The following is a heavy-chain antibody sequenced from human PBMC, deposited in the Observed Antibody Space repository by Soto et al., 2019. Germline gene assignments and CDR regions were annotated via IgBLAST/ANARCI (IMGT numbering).Heavy chain of an antibody. CDR3: AKSALWFGEFRFNWFDP. D-gene: IGHD3-10*01. CDR2: IGGNGGTT. CDR1: GFTFSTFA. J-gene: IGHJ5*02. Sequence: EVQLLASGGGLVQPGGSLRLSCAASGFTFSTFAMSWVRQAPGKGLEWVSGIGGNGGTTFYTDSVKGRFTISRDDSKNTLYLHIDGMRAEDTAVYYCAKSALWFGEFRFNWFDPWGQGTLVTVSS. V-gene: IGHV3-23*01.